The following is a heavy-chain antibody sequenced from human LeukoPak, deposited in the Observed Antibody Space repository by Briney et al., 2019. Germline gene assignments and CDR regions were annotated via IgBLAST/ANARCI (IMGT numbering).Heavy chain of an antibody. CDR2: INPNSGGT. CDR3: ARDGVLGDYYMDV. Sequence: SVKVSCKASGYTFTGYYMHWVRQAPGQGLEWMGWINPNSGGTNYAQKFQGRVTMTRDTSISTAYMELSRLRSDDTAVYYCARDGVLGDYYMDVWGKGTTVTVSS. D-gene: IGHD3-16*01. CDR1: GYTFTGYY. J-gene: IGHJ6*03. V-gene: IGHV1-2*02.